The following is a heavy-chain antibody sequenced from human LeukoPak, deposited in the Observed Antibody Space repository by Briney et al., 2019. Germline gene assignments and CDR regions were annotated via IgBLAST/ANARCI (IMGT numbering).Heavy chain of an antibody. CDR2: VKEDGSEK. D-gene: IGHD3-10*01. Sequence: PGGSLRLSCAVSGFTFSTYWMTWVRQAPGKGLEWLASVKEDGSEKYHVDSVKGRFTISRDNAKNSLFLQLNSLSAEDTAVYYCARNSFRVNTHYFYGMDVWGQGTTVTVSS. V-gene: IGHV3-7*05. CDR1: GFTFSTYW. CDR3: ARNSFRVNTHYFYGMDV. J-gene: IGHJ6*02.